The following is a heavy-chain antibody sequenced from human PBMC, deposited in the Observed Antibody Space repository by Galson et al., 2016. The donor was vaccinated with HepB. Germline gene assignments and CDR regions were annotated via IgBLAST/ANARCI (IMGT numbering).Heavy chain of an antibody. D-gene: IGHD6-19*01. V-gene: IGHV3-33*06. CDR3: AKDPSSGWYKYYHGMDV. CDR1: GFSFNSYG. CDR2: IWHDGSNK. J-gene: IGHJ6*02. Sequence: SLRLSCAASGFSFNSYGMHWVRQAPAKGLEWVAFIWHDGSNKYYADSVKGRFTISRDNSKNTLYLQMNSLRAEDTAVYHCAKDPSSGWYKYYHGMDVWGQGTTVTVSS.